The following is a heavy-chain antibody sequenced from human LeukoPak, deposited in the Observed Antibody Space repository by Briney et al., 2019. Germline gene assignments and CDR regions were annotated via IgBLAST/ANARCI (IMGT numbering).Heavy chain of an antibody. CDR3: ARRHYDILPGYWNWFDP. J-gene: IGHJ5*02. CDR2: VYYSGGT. D-gene: IGHD3-9*01. Sequence: SETLSLTCTVSGDSINNNYCNWSRQPPGKGREWSGYVYYSGGTNYNPSLTSRVSISVHTSSNQFSLQLNSVTAADTAVYYCARRHYDILPGYWNWFDPWGQGTLVTVSS. V-gene: IGHV4-59*12. CDR1: GDSINNNY.